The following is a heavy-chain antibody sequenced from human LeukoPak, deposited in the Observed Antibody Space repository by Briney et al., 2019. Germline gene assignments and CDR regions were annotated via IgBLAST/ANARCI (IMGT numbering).Heavy chain of an antibody. V-gene: IGHV4-39*07. J-gene: IGHJ6*03. CDR2: IYYSGST. CDR1: GDSISTSNSY. Sequence: PSETLSLTCTVSGDSISTSNSYWGWIRQPPGKGLEWIGSIYYSGSTYYNPSLKSRVTISVDTSKNQFSLKLSSVTAADTAVYYCASGYCSGGSCYSYYYYYMDVWGKGTTVTVSS. CDR3: ASGYCSGGSCYSYYYYYMDV. D-gene: IGHD2-15*01.